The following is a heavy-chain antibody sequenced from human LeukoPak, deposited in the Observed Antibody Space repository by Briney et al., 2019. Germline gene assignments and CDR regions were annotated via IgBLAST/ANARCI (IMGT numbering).Heavy chain of an antibody. D-gene: IGHD2-2*01. CDR1: GFTFSSCG. J-gene: IGHJ2*01. V-gene: IGHV3-30*18. CDR2: FSYDGINK. CDR3: AKGGGSTPPYWYFDL. Sequence: GGSLRLSCAASGFTFSSCGMHWVRQAPGKGLEWLAVFSYDGINKHYRDSVKGRFTISRDNSKNTLSLQMNSLRAEDTAVYYCAKGGGSTPPYWYFDLWGRGTLVTVSS.